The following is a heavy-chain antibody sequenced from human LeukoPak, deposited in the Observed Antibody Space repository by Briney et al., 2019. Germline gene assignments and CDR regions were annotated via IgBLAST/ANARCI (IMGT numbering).Heavy chain of an antibody. V-gene: IGHV1-69*13. CDR2: IIPIFGTE. J-gene: IGHJ5*02. Sequence: ASVKVSCKASGGTFSSYAISWVRQAPGQGLEWMGGIIPIFGTENYAQKFQGRVTITADESTSTAYMELSSLRSEDTAVYYCARSYYYGSGSLLSGFDPWGQGTLVTVSS. CDR1: GGTFSSYA. CDR3: ARSYYYGSGSLLSGFDP. D-gene: IGHD3-10*01.